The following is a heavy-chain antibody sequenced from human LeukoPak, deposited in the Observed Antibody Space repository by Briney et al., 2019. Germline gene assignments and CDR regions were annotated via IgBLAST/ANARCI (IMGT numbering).Heavy chain of an antibody. CDR3: AKDRALTIIGLDY. CDR2: IKQDGSEK. Sequence: GGSLRLSCAASGFTFSSYWMSWVRQAPGKGLEWVANIKQDGSEKYYVDSVKGRFTISRDNAKNSLYLQMNSLRAEDTAVYYCAKDRALTIIGLDYWGQGTLVTISS. CDR1: GFTFSSYW. J-gene: IGHJ4*02. D-gene: IGHD3-22*01. V-gene: IGHV3-7*03.